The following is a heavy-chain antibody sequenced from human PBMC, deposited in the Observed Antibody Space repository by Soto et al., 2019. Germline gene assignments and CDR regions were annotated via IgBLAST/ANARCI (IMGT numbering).Heavy chain of an antibody. CDR3: ARDSPKIILMPPTL. V-gene: IGHV4-38-2*02. J-gene: IGHJ4*02. CDR1: GYSISSGYY. Sequence: PSETLSLTCAVSGYSISSGYYWGWIRQPPGKGLEWIGTFYHGGGTYYNPSLKSRVTISVDTSKNQLSLKLTSVTAADTAIYYCARDSPKIILMPPTLWGQGTLVTVSS. CDR2: FYHGGGT. D-gene: IGHD2-8*01.